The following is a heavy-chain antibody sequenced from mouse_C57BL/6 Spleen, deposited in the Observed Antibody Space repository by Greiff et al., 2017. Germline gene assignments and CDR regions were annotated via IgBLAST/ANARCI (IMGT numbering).Heavy chain of an antibody. D-gene: IGHD2-5*01. J-gene: IGHJ4*01. CDR1: GYTFTSYW. CDR2: IYPGNSDT. V-gene: IGHV1-5*01. CDR3: TRPYSSKSGAMDY. Sequence: VQLKQSGTVLARPGASVKMSCKTSGYTFTSYWMHWVKQRPGQGLEWIGAIYPGNSDTSYNQKFKGKAKLTADTSASTAYMERSSLTNEDSAVYYCTRPYSSKSGAMDYWGQGTSVTVSS.